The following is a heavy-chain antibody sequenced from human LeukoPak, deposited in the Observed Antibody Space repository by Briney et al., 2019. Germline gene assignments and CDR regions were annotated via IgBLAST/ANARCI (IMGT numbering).Heavy chain of an antibody. CDR2: ISGGGGST. D-gene: IGHD3-22*01. J-gene: IGHJ3*02. V-gene: IGHV3-23*01. Sequence: GGSLRLSCAASGFTFSSYAMSWVRRAPGKGLEWVSAISGGGGSTYYADSVKGRFTISRDNSKNALYLQMNSLRAEDTAVYYCANENYYDSSGPNDAFDIWGQGTMVTVSS. CDR1: GFTFSSYA. CDR3: ANENYYDSSGPNDAFDI.